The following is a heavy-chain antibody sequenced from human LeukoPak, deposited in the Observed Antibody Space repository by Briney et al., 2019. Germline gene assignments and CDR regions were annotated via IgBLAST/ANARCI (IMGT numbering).Heavy chain of an antibody. CDR3: ARDPRKGSPDYFDY. CDR1: GFTFNNYP. Sequence: GTSVRLSCATSGFTFNNYPMHWVRQAPGKGLEWVAVVGYDGRFKFHSDSVKGRFTISRDDSENTLYLQMNSLRPEDTALYYCARDPRKGSPDYFDYWGQGTLVTVS. D-gene: IGHD3-10*01. CDR2: VGYDGRFK. J-gene: IGHJ4*02. V-gene: IGHV3-30*04.